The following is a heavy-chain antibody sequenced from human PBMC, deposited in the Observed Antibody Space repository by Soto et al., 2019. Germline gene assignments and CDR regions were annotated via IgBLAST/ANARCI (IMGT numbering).Heavy chain of an antibody. D-gene: IGHD4-17*01. V-gene: IGHV3-33*01. CDR3: ARAYYGDYAALSGMDV. J-gene: IGHJ6*02. CDR2: IWYDGSNK. CDR1: GFTFSSYG. Sequence: PGGSLRLSCAASGFTFSSYGMHWVRQAPGKGLEWVAVIWYDGSNKYYADSVKGRFTISRDNSKNTLYLQMNSLRAEDTAVYYCARAYYGDYAALSGMDVWGQGTTVTVSS.